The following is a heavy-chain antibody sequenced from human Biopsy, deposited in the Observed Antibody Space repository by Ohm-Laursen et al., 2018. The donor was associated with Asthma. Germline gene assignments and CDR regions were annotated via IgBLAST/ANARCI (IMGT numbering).Heavy chain of an antibody. CDR1: GFTVSSNG. CDR3: AREGGADYYYYGMDV. J-gene: IGHJ6*02. V-gene: IGHV3-53*01. CDR2: IYSGGGT. Sequence: GSLRLSCTASGFTVSSNGMSWVRQPPGKGLEWVSVIYSGGGTSYADSVKGRVTISRDISKNTLSLQMNSLRAEDTAVYYCAREGGADYYYYGMDVWGQGTTVTVSS. D-gene: IGHD3-16*01.